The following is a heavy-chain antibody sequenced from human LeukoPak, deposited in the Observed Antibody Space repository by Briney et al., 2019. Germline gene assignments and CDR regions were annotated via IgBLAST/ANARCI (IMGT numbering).Heavy chain of an antibody. J-gene: IGHJ3*01. Sequence: SVKVSCKASGGTFSSYAISWVRQAPGQGLEWMGGIIPIFGTANYAQKFQGRVTITADKSTNTTYMEITNLTSDDTAVYYCARDAQWELRAFDVWGRGTMVIVSS. V-gene: IGHV1-69*06. CDR2: IIPIFGTA. CDR1: GGTFSSYA. D-gene: IGHD4-23*01. CDR3: ARDAQWELRAFDV.